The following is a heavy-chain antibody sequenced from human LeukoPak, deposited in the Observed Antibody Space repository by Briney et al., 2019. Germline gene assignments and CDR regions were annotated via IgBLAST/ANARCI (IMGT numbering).Heavy chain of an antibody. V-gene: IGHV3-21*01. Sequence: GGCLRLSCAASVVTFSDFAMTWVRQVPVKGREWVSSISSSGSYIYYADSVKGRFTISRDNAKNSLYLQMNSLRADDTAVYHCARGAGTIFGEYYYYMDVWGKGTAVTVSS. CDR2: ISSSGSYI. D-gene: IGHD3-3*01. CDR1: VVTFSDFA. CDR3: ARGAGTIFGEYYYYMDV. J-gene: IGHJ6*03.